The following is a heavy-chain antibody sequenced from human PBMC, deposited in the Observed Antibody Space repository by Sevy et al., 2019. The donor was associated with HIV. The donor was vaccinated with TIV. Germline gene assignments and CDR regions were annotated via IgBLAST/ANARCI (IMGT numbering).Heavy chain of an antibody. CDR3: VRAVAADGSF. CDR1: GFSLNTYW. V-gene: IGHV3-7*01. Sequence: GGSLRLSCAASGFSLNTYWMSWVRQAPGKGLEWVANIKQDRSVTYYVDSVMGRFTISRDNARNFLYLQMNSLRAEDTARYYCVRAVAADGSFWGQGTLVTVSS. CDR2: IKQDRSVT. J-gene: IGHJ4*02. D-gene: IGHD6-13*01.